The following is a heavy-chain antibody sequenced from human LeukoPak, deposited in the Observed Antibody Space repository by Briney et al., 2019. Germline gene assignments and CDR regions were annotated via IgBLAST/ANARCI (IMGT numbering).Heavy chain of an antibody. V-gene: IGHV3-48*02. CDR2: ISSSSNTI. CDR1: GFTFSSYS. D-gene: IGHD2-15*01. Sequence: GGSLRLSCAASGFTFSSYSMNWVRQAPGKGLEWVSYISSSSNTIYYADSVRGRFTISRDNAKNSLYLQMSSLRDDDTAVYYCARVGGYCSGGSCYFGNWGQGTLVTVSS. CDR3: ARVGGYCSGGSCYFGN. J-gene: IGHJ4*02.